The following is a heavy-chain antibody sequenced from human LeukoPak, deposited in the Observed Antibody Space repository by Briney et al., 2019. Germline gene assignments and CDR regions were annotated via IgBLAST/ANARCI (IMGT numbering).Heavy chain of an antibody. V-gene: IGHV3-21*01. J-gene: IGHJ4*02. D-gene: IGHD1-26*01. CDR2: ISSTSSYI. CDR1: GFTFSIYS. Sequence: GGSLRLSCAASGFTFSIYSMNWVCQAPGKGLEWVSSISSTSSYIYYADSVKGRFTISRDNAKNSLYLQMNSLRAEDTAVYYCARDDIGSYYYFDYWGQGTLVTVSS. CDR3: ARDDIGSYYYFDY.